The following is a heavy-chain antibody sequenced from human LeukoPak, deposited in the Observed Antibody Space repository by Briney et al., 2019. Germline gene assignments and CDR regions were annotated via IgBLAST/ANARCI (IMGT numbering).Heavy chain of an antibody. D-gene: IGHD6-13*01. CDR1: GPPFSIYW. Sequence: GVPLRLFSTASGPPFSIYWTRCARQTPERWMEWLTNIKEDGSEEVYVDSVKGRFTISRDNGKSSLYLQMNSLRTEDTAVYYCARDPYSRSWSYGMDVWGQGTTVTVSS. J-gene: IGHJ6*02. V-gene: IGHV3-7*05. CDR3: ARDPYSRSWSYGMDV. CDR2: IKEDGSEE.